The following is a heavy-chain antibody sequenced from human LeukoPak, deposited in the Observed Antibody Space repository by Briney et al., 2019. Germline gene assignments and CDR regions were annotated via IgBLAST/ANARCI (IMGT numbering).Heavy chain of an antibody. CDR1: GFIFSNYW. V-gene: IGHV3-74*01. D-gene: IGHD2-2*01. CDR3: ARVWGVPAASLDY. Sequence: GGSLRLSCAASGFIFSNYWLHWVRQGPGKGLVWVSRINRDGSSTTYADSVKGRFTISRDNAKNTLYLQMNSLRAEDTAVYYCARVWGVPAASLDYWGQGTLVTVSS. J-gene: IGHJ4*02. CDR2: INRDGSST.